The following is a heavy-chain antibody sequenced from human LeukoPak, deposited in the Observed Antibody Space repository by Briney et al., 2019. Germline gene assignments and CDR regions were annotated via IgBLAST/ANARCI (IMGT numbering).Heavy chain of an antibody. CDR3: AKDLGYSGSYEGCDY. CDR1: GFTVITNY. D-gene: IGHD1-26*01. J-gene: IGHJ4*02. CDR2: VYSGGNT. V-gene: IGHV3-53*01. Sequence: PGGSLRLSCAVSGFTVITNYMNWVRQAPGKGLEWVSVVYSGGNTFYADSVKGRFTIFRDNSKNTLYLQMNSLRADDTAVYYCAKDLGYSGSYEGCDYWGQGTLVTVSS.